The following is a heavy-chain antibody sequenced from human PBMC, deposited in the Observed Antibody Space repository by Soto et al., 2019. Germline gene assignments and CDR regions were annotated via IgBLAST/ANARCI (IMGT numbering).Heavy chain of an antibody. J-gene: IGHJ6*02. CDR2: IYSSGTT. CDR1: GGSIDNYY. V-gene: IGHV4-4*07. Sequence: ASGTLSLTCSVSGGSIDNYYWSWFRQPAGKELEWIGRIYSSGTTNFNPSLKSRVTMSVDTSKNQFSLKLFSVTAADTAVYYCATRADRIYSYGMDVWGQGTTVTVSS. CDR3: ATRADRIYSYGMDV.